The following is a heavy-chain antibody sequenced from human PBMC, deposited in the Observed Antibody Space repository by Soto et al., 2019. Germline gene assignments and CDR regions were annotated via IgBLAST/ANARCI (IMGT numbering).Heavy chain of an antibody. CDR2: IGSTSAYI. CDR1: GFTFRSYT. Sequence: PGGSLRLSCVASGFTFRSYTMNWVRQAPGRGLEWVSSIGSTSAYIYYGDSVRGRFTISRDNARNSLYLHMNSLRVEDTAIYYCAREVDTAMGNEASDIWGQGTLVTVSS. D-gene: IGHD5-18*01. V-gene: IGHV3-21*01. J-gene: IGHJ3*02. CDR3: AREVDTAMGNEASDI.